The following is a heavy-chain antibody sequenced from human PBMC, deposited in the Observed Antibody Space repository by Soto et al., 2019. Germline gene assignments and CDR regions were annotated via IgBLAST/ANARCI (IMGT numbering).Heavy chain of an antibody. Sequence: EVQLLESGGGFVQPGGSLRLSCAASEYIHKNYWMKWVRQAPGQGLEWVATIKEDGSEKYYVDSVRGRFTISRDNARNSLSLQMDSLSAEDTAVYYCATTAGYWGRGTLVTVSS. D-gene: IGHD2-15*01. CDR3: ATTAGY. J-gene: IGHJ4*02. CDR2: IKEDGSEK. CDR1: EYIHKNYW. V-gene: IGHV3-7*01.